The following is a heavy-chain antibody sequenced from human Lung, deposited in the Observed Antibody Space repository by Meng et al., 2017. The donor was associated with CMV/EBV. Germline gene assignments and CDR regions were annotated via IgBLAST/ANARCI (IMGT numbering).Heavy chain of an antibody. CDR1: GFTFSHYK. V-gene: IGHV3-48*03. CDR2: ISRSDNTK. Sequence: GGSLRLXCAASGFTFSHYKMNWVRQAPGKGLEWVSYISRSDNTKDYADSVKGRFTISRDNAKNSLYLHMNSLRADDTAVYYCARSDSYGDFDSWGHGTLVTVSS. J-gene: IGHJ4*01. CDR3: ARSDSYGDFDS. D-gene: IGHD5-18*01.